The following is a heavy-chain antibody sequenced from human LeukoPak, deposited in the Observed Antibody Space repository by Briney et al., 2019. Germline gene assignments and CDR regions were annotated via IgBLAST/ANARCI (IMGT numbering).Heavy chain of an antibody. D-gene: IGHD4-17*01. CDR1: GFSLDDHA. CDR3: ATDPYGDYVSSSFDY. Sequence: GGSLRLSCDASGFSLDDHAMNWVRQGPRKGLEWISVINWNGASSDYADSVKGRFTISRDNAKNSLYLQMNSLRAEDTAVYYCATDPYGDYVSSSFDYWGQGTLVTVSS. J-gene: IGHJ4*02. V-gene: IGHV3-20*04. CDR2: INWNGASS.